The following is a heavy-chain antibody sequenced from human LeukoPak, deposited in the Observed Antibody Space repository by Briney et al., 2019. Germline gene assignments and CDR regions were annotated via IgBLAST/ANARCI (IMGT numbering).Heavy chain of an antibody. Sequence: PSETLSLTCTVSGGSMSGHFWTWIRQPPGKGLEWIGHIHYSGSTNYNPSLKSRVTISGDTSKNQFSLKLSSVTAADTAVYYCSRGSYGDHFDYWGQGTLVTVSS. CDR3: SRGSYGDHFDY. CDR2: IHYSGST. D-gene: IGHD3-16*01. V-gene: IGHV4-59*08. CDR1: GGSMSGHF. J-gene: IGHJ4*02.